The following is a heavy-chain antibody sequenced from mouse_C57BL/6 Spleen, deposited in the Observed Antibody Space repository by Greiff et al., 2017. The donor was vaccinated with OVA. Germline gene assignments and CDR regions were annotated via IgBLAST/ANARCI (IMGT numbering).Heavy chain of an antibody. CDR1: GYSFTGYY. D-gene: IGHD2-3*01. V-gene: IGHV1-31*01. Sequence: EVKLMESGPELVKPGASVKISCKASGYSFTGYYMHWVKQSHGNILDWIGYIYPYNGVSSYNQKFKGKATLTVDKSSSTAYMELRSLTADDSAVYYCAYDNNDYWGQGTTLTVSS. CDR2: IYPYNGVS. CDR3: AYDNNDY. J-gene: IGHJ2*01.